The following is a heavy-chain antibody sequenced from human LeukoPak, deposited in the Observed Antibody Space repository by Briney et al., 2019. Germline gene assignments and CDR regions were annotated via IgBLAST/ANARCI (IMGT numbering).Heavy chain of an antibody. V-gene: IGHV4-59*08. J-gene: IGHJ4*02. Sequence: SETLSLTCIVSGGSISSYYWSWIRQPPGKGLEWIGYIYYSGRTNYNPSLKRQVAISVDTSKNQFSLKLSSVTAADTAVYYCASSPGDGAHFGYWGQGTLVTVSS. CDR2: IYYSGRT. CDR3: ASSPGDGAHFGY. CDR1: GGSISSYY. D-gene: IGHD3-16*01.